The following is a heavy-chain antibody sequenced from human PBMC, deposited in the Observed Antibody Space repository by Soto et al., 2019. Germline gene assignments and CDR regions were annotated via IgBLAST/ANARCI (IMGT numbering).Heavy chain of an antibody. D-gene: IGHD3-9*01. CDR1: GFTFSSYA. CDR2: ISYDGSNK. CDR3: ARAPGYYDILTGYYPIDY. V-gene: IGHV3-30-3*01. Sequence: QVQLVESGGGVVQPGRSLRLSCAASGFTFSSYAMHWVRQAPGKGLEWVAVISYDGSNKYYADSVKGRFTISRDNSKNTLYLQMYSLRAEDTAVYYCARAPGYYDILTGYYPIDYWGQGTLVTVSS. J-gene: IGHJ4*02.